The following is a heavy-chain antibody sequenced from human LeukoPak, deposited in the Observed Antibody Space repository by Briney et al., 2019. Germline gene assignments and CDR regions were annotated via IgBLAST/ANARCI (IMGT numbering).Heavy chain of an antibody. D-gene: IGHD3-3*02. CDR3: ARIGPILGAAWVDY. J-gene: IGHJ4*02. Sequence: PSDTLSLACAVSGYSISSNHWWGWIRQPPGKGLEWIGYIFYAGSTYYNPSLKSRVTMSVDTSKNQVSLRLSSVTAVDTAVYYCARIGPILGAAWVDYWGQGTLVSVSS. CDR1: GYSISSNHW. V-gene: IGHV4-28*01. CDR2: IFYAGST.